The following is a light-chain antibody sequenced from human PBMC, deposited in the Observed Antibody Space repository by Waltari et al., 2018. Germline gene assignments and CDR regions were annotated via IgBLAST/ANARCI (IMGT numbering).Light chain of an antibody. Sequence: QSALTQPRSVSGSPGQSVTISCTGTSGDVGGYNFVSWYQQHPGKAPKLLIYDVTKRPSGVPDRFSGSKSGNTASLTISGLQAEDEADYYCCSYAGVYLYVFGTGTKVTVL. J-gene: IGLJ1*01. CDR2: DVT. CDR1: SGDVGGYNF. V-gene: IGLV2-11*01. CDR3: CSYAGVYLYV.